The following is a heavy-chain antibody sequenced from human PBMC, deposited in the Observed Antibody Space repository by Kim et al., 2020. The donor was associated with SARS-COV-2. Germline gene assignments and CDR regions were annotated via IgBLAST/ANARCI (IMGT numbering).Heavy chain of an antibody. D-gene: IGHD5-12*01. CDR3: ASGGHAQYYYYYMDV. V-gene: IGHV1-3*01. Sequence: ASVKVSCKASGYTFTSYAMHWVRQAPGQRLEWMGWINAGNGNTKYSQKFQGRVTITRDTSASTAYMELSSLRSEDTAVYYCASGGHAQYYYYYMDVWGKGTTVTVSS. J-gene: IGHJ6*03. CDR2: INAGNGNT. CDR1: GYTFTSYA.